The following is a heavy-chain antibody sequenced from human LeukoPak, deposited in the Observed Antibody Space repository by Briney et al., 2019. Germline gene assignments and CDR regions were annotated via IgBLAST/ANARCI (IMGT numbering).Heavy chain of an antibody. D-gene: IGHD3-22*01. J-gene: IGHJ4*02. CDR3: ARSPRHYYDSSGYFFGKDY. V-gene: IGHV1-2*02. CDR2: INPNSGGT. Sequence: GASVKVSCKASGYTFTGYYLHWVRQAPGQGLEWMGWINPNSGGTNYAQNFQGRVTMTRDTSISTAYMELSRLRSDDTAVYYCARSPRHYYDSSGYFFGKDYLGQGTLVTVSS. CDR1: GYTFTGYY.